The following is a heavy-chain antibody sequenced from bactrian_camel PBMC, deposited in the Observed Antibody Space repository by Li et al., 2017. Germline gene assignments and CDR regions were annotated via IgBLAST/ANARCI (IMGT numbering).Heavy chain of an antibody. Sequence: HVQLVESGGGLVQPGGSLTLSCAASGFTFSGVGMSWVRQAPGKGLEWVSSIDAGLGNTYYVNSVKGRFTISRDNAKNTLYLQLNSLKTEDMAMYYCARGTPLSVVVFEDEFHYWGQGTQVTVS. CDR3: ARGTPLSVVVFEDEFHY. D-gene: IGHD2*01. CDR2: IDAGLGNT. V-gene: IGHV3S1*01. CDR1: GFTFSGVG. J-gene: IGHJ4*01.